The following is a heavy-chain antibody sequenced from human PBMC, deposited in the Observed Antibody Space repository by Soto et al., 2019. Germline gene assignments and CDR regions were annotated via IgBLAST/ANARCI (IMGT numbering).Heavy chain of an antibody. J-gene: IGHJ4*02. V-gene: IGHV3-23*05. CDR2: VNGAASHT. CDR3: ATSFRYFDK. CDR1: GFTQTTTR. Sequence: XECLRLPCARSGFTQTTTRLSWDRQPPGKGLEWVATVNGAASHTHYVDSVRGRFFISRDNSKNTVTLQMNNLTVDDTAVYYCATSFRYFDKWGQGTRVTAPS. D-gene: IGHD3-9*01.